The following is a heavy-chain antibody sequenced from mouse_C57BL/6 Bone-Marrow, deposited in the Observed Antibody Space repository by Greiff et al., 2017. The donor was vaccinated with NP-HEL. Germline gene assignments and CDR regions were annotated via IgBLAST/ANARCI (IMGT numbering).Heavy chain of an antibody. D-gene: IGHD1-1*01. CDR3: ASLYYGSSYLPYYYAMDY. V-gene: IGHV1-64*01. CDR2: IHPNSGST. Sequence: QVQLQQSGAELVKPGASVKLSCKASGYTFTSYWMHWVKQRPGQGLEWIGMIHPNSGSTNYNEKFKSKATLTVDKSSSTAYMQLSSLTSEDSAVYYCASLYYGSSYLPYYYAMDYWGQGTSVTVSS. CDR1: GYTFTSYW. J-gene: IGHJ4*01.